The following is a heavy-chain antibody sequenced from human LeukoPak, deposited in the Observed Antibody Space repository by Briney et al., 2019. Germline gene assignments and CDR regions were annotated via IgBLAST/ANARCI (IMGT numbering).Heavy chain of an antibody. D-gene: IGHD3-22*01. CDR2: FDPEDGET. J-gene: IGHJ4*02. V-gene: IGHV1-24*01. CDR3: ATAHANSRPDSGYYHNFFDY. Sequence: ASVKVSCKVSGYTLTELSMHWVRQAPGKGLEWMGGFDPEDGETIYAQKFQGRVTMTEDTSTDTAHMELSSLRSEDTAVYYCATAHANSRPDSGYYHNFFDYWGQGTLVTVSS. CDR1: GYTLTELS.